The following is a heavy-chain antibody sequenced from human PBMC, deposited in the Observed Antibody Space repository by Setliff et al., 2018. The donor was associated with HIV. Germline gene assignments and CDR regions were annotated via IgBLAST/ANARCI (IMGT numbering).Heavy chain of an antibody. CDR1: GFAFGSYG. Sequence: GGSLRLSCAASGFAFGSYGMHWVRQAPGKGLQSVAVIRYDGTNKQYADSVKGRFTISRDNSKNTLYLQMDSLRAEDTAVYYCAKGRSGSYSSARDWGQGTLVTVSS. V-gene: IGHV3-30*02. J-gene: IGHJ4*02. CDR3: AKGRSGSYSSARD. CDR2: IRYDGTNK. D-gene: IGHD1-26*01.